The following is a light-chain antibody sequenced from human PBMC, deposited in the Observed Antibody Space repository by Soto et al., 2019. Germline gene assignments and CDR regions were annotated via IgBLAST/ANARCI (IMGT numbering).Light chain of an antibody. CDR3: SSYAGSNVWV. Sequence: QSVLTQPPSASGSPGQSVTISCTGTSSDVGGYNYVSWYQHHPGKAPKLMIYEVTKRPSGVPARFSGSRSGNTASLTVSGLQAEDEADYYCSSYAGSNVWVFGGGTKLTVL. CDR1: SSDVGGYNY. J-gene: IGLJ3*02. V-gene: IGLV2-8*01. CDR2: EVT.